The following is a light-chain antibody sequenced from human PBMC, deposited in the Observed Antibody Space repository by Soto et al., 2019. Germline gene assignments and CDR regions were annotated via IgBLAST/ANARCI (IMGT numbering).Light chain of an antibody. CDR1: QSVGSF. Sequence: EIVMTQSPATLSVSPGERGTLSCRASQSVGSFLVWYQQKPGQAPRVLIYDASTRATGVPARFSGSGSGTDYTLTITSLQPEDSAVYYCQQRTNWFTFGPGTRVDVK. V-gene: IGKV3-11*01. J-gene: IGKJ3*01. CDR3: QQRTNWFT. CDR2: DAS.